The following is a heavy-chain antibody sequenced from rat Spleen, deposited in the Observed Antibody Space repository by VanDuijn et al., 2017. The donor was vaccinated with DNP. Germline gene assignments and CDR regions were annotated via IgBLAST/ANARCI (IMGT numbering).Heavy chain of an antibody. CDR3: ARHMDTGPYYALDV. D-gene: IGHD4-1*01. V-gene: IGHV5S11*01. J-gene: IGHJ4*01. Sequence: EVQLVESGGGLVQPGRSMKLSCAASGFTFSNYGMAWVRQAHTQGLEWVASISPGVCNTYYRDSVNGRFTISRDNAKSTQYLQMDILRSEETATYYCARHMDTGPYYALDVWGQGISVTVSS. CDR2: ISPGVCNT. CDR1: GFTFSNYG.